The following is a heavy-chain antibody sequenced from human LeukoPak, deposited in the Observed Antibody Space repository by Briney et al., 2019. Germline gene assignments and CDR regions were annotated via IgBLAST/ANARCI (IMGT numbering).Heavy chain of an antibody. CDR1: GYNFNAHY. CDR2: INPNAGNT. V-gene: IGHV1-2*07. CDR3: ARGHYVWRSFEDF. D-gene: IGHD3-16*01. J-gene: IGHJ4*02. Sequence: ASMKLSCKASGYNFNAHYIHWIRQAHGQGLAWMGWINPNAGNTDYSHKFQGRVTMTRDTSTTTVYMELDTVTSDDTAIYYCARGHYVWRSFEDFWGQGTLVIVSS.